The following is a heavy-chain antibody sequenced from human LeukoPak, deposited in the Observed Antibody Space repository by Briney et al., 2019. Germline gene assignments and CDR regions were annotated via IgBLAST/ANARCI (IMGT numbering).Heavy chain of an antibody. J-gene: IGHJ5*02. Sequence: PGGSLRLSCVISGFSFRNYWMHWVRQAPGRGLVWVSRPNSDETSATYADSVKGRFTISRDTAKNTLYLDMNSLRVEDTAVYYCARAPPTFLTHRFDPWGQGTLVTVSS. D-gene: IGHD4/OR15-4a*01. CDR3: ARAPPTFLTHRFDP. V-gene: IGHV3-74*03. CDR2: PNSDETSA. CDR1: GFSFRNYW.